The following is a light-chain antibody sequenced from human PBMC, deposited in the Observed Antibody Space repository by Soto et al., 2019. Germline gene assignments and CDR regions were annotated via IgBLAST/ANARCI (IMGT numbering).Light chain of an antibody. Sequence: AIQLTQSPSSLSASVGDRVRIFCRASQGVSSALAWYQQKPGKAPELLIYGVSSLESGVPSRISGTGSGTDFTLPISSLQPEDFATYYCQHFNNFPLTFGGGTKVEIK. J-gene: IGKJ4*01. CDR2: GVS. CDR3: QHFNNFPLT. CDR1: QGVSSA. V-gene: IGKV1D-13*01.